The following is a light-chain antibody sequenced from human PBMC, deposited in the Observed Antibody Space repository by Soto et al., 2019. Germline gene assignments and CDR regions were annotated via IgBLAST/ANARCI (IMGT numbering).Light chain of an antibody. CDR1: ENINTY. J-gene: IGKJ4*01. V-gene: IGKV3-11*01. CDR3: QHRNNWPLT. CDR2: DAS. Sequence: VVLTQSPATLSVSPGERATLSCRASENINTYLAWYQQKPGQAPKLLIYDASNRATGIPVRFSASGSGTDFTLTISSLEPEDFAVYYCQHRNNWPLTFGGGTTVEIK.